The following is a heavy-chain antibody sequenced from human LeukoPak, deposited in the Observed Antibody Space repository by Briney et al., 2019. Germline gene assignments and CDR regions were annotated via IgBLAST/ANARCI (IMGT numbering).Heavy chain of an antibody. CDR1: GGSISSGGYF. CDR2: MRYSGST. V-gene: IGHV4-31*03. J-gene: IGHJ2*01. Sequence: SRTLSLTCSVSGGSISSGGYFWSWIRQHPGKGLEWIGYMRYSGSTYSHPSLKSRVTMSVDTSKNQFSLKLSSVTAADTAVYYCARGAGNFDLWGRGTLVTVSS. D-gene: IGHD3-10*01. CDR3: ARGAGNFDL.